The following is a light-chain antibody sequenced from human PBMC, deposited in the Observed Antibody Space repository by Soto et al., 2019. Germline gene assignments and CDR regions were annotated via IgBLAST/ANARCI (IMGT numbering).Light chain of an antibody. J-gene: IGLJ2*01. Sequence: QSVLTQPASVSGSPGQSITISCTGTSSDVGGYKYVSWYQHHPGKAPNLMIYDVSNRPSGVSNRFSGSKSGNTASLTISGLQAEDEADYYCSSYTSSSTLVFGGGTKLTVL. CDR2: DVS. V-gene: IGLV2-14*03. CDR3: SSYTSSSTLV. CDR1: SSDVGGYKY.